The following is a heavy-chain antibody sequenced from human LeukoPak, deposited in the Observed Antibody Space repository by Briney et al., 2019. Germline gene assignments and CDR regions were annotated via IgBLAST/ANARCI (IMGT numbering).Heavy chain of an antibody. D-gene: IGHD2-21*01. CDR2: ISYDGSNK. Sequence: GGSLRLSCAASGFTFSSYAMHWVRQAPGKGLEWVAVISYDGSNKYYADSVKGRFTISRDNSKNTLYLQMNSLRAEDTAVYYCARELNCGGDCYGPLDYWGQGTLVTVSS. CDR1: GFTFSSYA. CDR3: ARELNCGGDCYGPLDY. J-gene: IGHJ4*02. V-gene: IGHV3-30-3*01.